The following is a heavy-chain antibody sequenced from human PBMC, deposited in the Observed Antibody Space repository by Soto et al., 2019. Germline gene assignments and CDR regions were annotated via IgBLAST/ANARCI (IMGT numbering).Heavy chain of an antibody. CDR2: TYYRSKWYN. V-gene: IGHV6-1*01. CDR1: GDSVSSNSAA. D-gene: IGHD6-13*01. Sequence: SQTLSLTCAISGDSVSSNSAAWNWIRQSPSRGLEWLGRTYYRSKWYNDYAVSVKSRITINPDTSKNQFSLQLNSVTPEDTAVYYCARVSGRGAAAGLDAFDIWGQGTMVTVS. CDR3: ARVSGRGAAAGLDAFDI. J-gene: IGHJ3*02.